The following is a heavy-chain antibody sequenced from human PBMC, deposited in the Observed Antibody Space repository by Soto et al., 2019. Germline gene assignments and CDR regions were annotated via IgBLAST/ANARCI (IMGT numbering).Heavy chain of an antibody. D-gene: IGHD6-19*01. CDR1: GFTFSSYA. V-gene: IGHV3-23*01. Sequence: EVQLLESGGGLVQPGGSLRLSCAASGFTFSSYAMSWVRQAPGKGLEWVSAISGSGGSTYYADSVKGRFTISRDNSKNTLYLQMNSLRAEDTAVYHCAKVGSGWYDAFDIWGQGTMVTVSS. CDR2: ISGSGGST. CDR3: AKVGSGWYDAFDI. J-gene: IGHJ3*02.